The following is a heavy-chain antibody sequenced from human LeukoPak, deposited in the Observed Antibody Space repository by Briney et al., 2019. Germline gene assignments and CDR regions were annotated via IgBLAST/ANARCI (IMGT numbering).Heavy chain of an antibody. CDR2: INHSGST. J-gene: IGHJ4*02. Sequence: SETLSLTCAVYGGSFSGYYWSWIRQPPGKGLEWIGEINHSGSTNYNPSLKSRVTISVDTSKNQFSLKLSSVTAADTAVYYCARRYLRTYYYDSSGYFYWGQGTLVTVSS. CDR3: ARRYLRTYYYDSSGYFY. CDR1: GGSFSGYY. D-gene: IGHD3-22*01. V-gene: IGHV4-34*01.